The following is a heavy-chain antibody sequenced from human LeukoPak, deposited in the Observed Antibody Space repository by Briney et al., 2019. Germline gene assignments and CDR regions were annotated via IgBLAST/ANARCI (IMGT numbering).Heavy chain of an antibody. CDR3: ARAPYGSGTIYYFDF. Sequence: SETLSLICSVSGYSISSGYCWGWIRQTPGKGLEWIGSIYRGGGTNYNPSLKSRVTISLDTSKNHFSLKMTSVTAADTAVYYCARAPYGSGTIYYFDFWGQGTLVAVSS. V-gene: IGHV4-38-2*02. J-gene: IGHJ4*02. D-gene: IGHD3-10*01. CDR1: GYSISSGYC. CDR2: IYRGGGT.